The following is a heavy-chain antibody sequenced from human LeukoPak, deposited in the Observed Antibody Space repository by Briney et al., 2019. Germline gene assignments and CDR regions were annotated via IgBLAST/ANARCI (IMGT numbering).Heavy chain of an antibody. V-gene: IGHV4-34*01. CDR1: GGSFSGYY. CDR2: INHSGST. CDR3: ARHLVEMATIGLAYFDY. J-gene: IGHJ4*02. D-gene: IGHD5-24*01. Sequence: SETLSLTCAVYGGSFSGYYWSWIRQPPGKGLEWIGEINHSGSTSYNPSLKSRVTISVDTSKNQFSLKLSSVTAADTAVYYCARHLVEMATIGLAYFDYWGQGTLVTVSS.